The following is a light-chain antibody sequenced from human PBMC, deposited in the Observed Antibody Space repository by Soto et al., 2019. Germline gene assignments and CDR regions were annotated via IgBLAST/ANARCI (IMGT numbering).Light chain of an antibody. V-gene: IGKV3-20*01. CDR3: QQYGSLPRIT. J-gene: IGKJ5*01. CDR2: GAS. CDR1: QSVSSRF. Sequence: EIGLTQSPGTLSLSTGESATLSCRASQSVSSRFLAWYQHKPGQAPRLLLYGASSRATGIPDRFSGSGSGTDSTLTISRLEPEDFAVYYCQQYGSLPRITFGQGTRLEIK.